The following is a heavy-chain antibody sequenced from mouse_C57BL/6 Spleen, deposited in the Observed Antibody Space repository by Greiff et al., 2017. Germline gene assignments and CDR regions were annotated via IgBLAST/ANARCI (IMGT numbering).Heavy chain of an antibody. D-gene: IGHD2-14*01. V-gene: IGHV1-53*01. CDR3: AREVRRRGYYFDY. CDR1: GYTFTSYW. Sequence: QVQLQQPGTELVKPGASVKLSCKASGYTFTSYWMHWVKQRPGQGLEWIGNINPSNGGTNYNEKFKSKATLTVDKSSSTAYMQLSSLTSEDSAVYYWAREVRRRGYYFDYWGQGTTLTVSS. CDR2: INPSNGGT. J-gene: IGHJ2*01.